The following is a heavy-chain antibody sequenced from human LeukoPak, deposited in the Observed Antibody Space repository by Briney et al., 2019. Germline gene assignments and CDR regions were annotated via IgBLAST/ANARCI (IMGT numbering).Heavy chain of an antibody. J-gene: IGHJ4*02. D-gene: IGHD2-21*02. Sequence: GGSLRLSCAASGFTFSSYWMHWLRQAPGKGLVWVSSINSDGSSTSYADSVKGRFTISRDNAKNTLYLQMNSLRAEDTAVYYCARGCGGDSGYYWGRETLVTVAS. V-gene: IGHV3-74*01. CDR2: INSDGSST. CDR1: GFTFSSYW. CDR3: ARGCGGDSGYY.